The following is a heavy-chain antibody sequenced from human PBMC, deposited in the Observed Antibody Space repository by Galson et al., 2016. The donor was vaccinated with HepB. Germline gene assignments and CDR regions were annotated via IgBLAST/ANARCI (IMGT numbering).Heavy chain of an antibody. Sequence: SLRLSCAASGFTFSDYYMDWVRQTPGKGLEWVGRVRDKRNNYNIQYAASVRGRFTISRDDSNNSVYLEMNSLKNEDKAVYYCASVILRGFGYFDYWGQGALVTVSS. D-gene: IGHD3/OR15-3a*01. CDR2: VRDKRNNYNI. J-gene: IGHJ4*02. V-gene: IGHV3-72*01. CDR1: GFTFSDYY. CDR3: ASVILRGFGYFDY.